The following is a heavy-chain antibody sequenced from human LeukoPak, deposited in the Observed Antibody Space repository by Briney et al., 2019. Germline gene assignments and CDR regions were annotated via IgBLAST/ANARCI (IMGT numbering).Heavy chain of an antibody. CDR1: GYTFTSYG. V-gene: IGHV1-18*01. D-gene: IGHD2-2*01. CDR2: ISAYNGNT. CDR3: ARVVVVVPAAIGWFDP. J-gene: IGHJ5*02. Sequence: GASVKVSCKASGYTFTSYGISWVRQAPGQGLEWMGWISAYNGNTNYAQKLQGRVTMTTDTSTSTAYMELRRLRSDDTAVYYCARVVVVVPAAIGWFDPWGQGTLVTVSS.